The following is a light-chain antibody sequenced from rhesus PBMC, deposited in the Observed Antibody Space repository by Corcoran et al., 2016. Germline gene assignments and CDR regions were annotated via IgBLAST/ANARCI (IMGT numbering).Light chain of an antibody. CDR1: QGISSY. J-gene: IGKJ4*01. Sequence: DIHLTQSPSSLSASVGDRVTITGRASQGISSYLAWYQQKPGKALKRLIYDASHLQSGDPSRFTGSGSGTDFTLTISSLQPEDFAVYYCQQRNSYPLTFGGGTKVKIK. V-gene: IGKV1-38*01. CDR2: DAS. CDR3: QQRNSYPLT.